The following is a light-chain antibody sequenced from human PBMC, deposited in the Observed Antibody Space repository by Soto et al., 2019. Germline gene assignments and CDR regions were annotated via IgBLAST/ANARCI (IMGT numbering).Light chain of an antibody. V-gene: IGKV1-5*01. CDR1: QSIDRW. J-gene: IGKJ3*01. CDR2: DAS. CDR3: QYYSSYSPT. Sequence: DIQMTQSPSTLSASVGDRVTITCRASQSIDRWLAWYQQKSGKAPKLLIHDASSLEGGVPSRFSGSGSGTAFPLTISSLQPDDFATYYCQYYSSYSPTFGPGTTVDIK.